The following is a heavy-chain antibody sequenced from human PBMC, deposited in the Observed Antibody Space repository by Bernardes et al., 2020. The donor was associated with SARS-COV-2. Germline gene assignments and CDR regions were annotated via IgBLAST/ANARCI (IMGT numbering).Heavy chain of an antibody. D-gene: IGHD2-2*03. CDR1: GFTFTNYA. V-gene: IGHV3-23*01. CDR2: ISGSGGNT. CDR3: AKDAGYCSSTSCYAEEGGDFDY. Sequence: GGSLRLSCAASGFTFTNYAMSWVRQAPGKGLEWVSGISGSGGNTYYADSVKGRFTISRDNYKNALYLQMNSLRAEDTAVYSCAKDAGYCSSTSCYAEEGGDFDYWGQGTLVTVSS. J-gene: IGHJ4*02.